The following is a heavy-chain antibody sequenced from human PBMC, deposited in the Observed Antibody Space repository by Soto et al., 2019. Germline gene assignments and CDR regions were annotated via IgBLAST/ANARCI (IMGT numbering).Heavy chain of an antibody. V-gene: IGHV4-59*01. D-gene: IGHD6-13*01. CDR3: ARDRTRSSWYQNYYYYGMDV. Sequence: SSETLSLTCTVSGGSISSYYWSWIRQPPGKGLEWIGYIYYSGSTNYNPSLKSRVTISVDTSKNQFSLKLSSVTAADTAVYYWARDRTRSSWYQNYYYYGMDVWGQGTTVTVYS. CDR1: GGSISSYY. CDR2: IYYSGST. J-gene: IGHJ6*02.